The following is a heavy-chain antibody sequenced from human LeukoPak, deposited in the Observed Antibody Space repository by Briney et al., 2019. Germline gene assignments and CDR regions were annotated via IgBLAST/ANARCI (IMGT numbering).Heavy chain of an antibody. Sequence: SETLSLTCAVYGGSFSGYYWSWIRQPPGKGLEWIGEINHSGSTNYNPSLKSRVTISVDTSKNQFSLKLSSVTAADTAVYYCARWKRDCSSTSCYEHAFDIWGQGTMVTVSS. CDR2: INHSGST. J-gene: IGHJ3*02. CDR1: GGSFSGYY. D-gene: IGHD2-2*01. CDR3: ARWKRDCSSTSCYEHAFDI. V-gene: IGHV4-34*01.